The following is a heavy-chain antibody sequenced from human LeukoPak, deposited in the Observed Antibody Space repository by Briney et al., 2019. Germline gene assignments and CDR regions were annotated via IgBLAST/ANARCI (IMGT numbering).Heavy chain of an antibody. CDR2: TNSDGSST. CDR3: ARVWGSDAFDI. D-gene: IGHD3-16*01. Sequence: GGSLRLSCAASGFTFSHYWMQWVRQAPGKGLVWVSRTNSDGSSTTYADSVKGRFTISRDNAKNTLYLQMNSLRAEDTAEYYCARVWGSDAFDIWAKGQWSPSLQ. V-gene: IGHV3-74*01. CDR1: GFTFSHYW. J-gene: IGHJ3*02.